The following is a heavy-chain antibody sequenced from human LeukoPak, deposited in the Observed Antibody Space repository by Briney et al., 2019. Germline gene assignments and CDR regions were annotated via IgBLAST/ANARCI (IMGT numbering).Heavy chain of an antibody. CDR1: GVSFSGYY. Sequence: PSETLSLTCAVYGVSFSGYYWSWIRQPPGKGLEWIGEINHSGSTNYNPSLKSRVTISVDTSKNQFSLKLSSVTAADTAVYYCARGGYNWNYRDFDYWGQGTLVTVSS. D-gene: IGHD1-7*01. CDR3: ARGGYNWNYRDFDY. J-gene: IGHJ4*02. CDR2: INHSGST. V-gene: IGHV4-34*01.